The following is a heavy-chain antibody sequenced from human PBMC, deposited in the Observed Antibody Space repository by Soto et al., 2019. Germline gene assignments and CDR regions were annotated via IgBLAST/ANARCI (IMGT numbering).Heavy chain of an antibody. J-gene: IGHJ4*02. D-gene: IGHD3-3*01. Sequence: EAQLVESGGGLVQPGGSLRLSCEASGFRFGVYWMSWVRQAPGKGLEWVANINDDGSERNYVESVKGRFTISRDTPNNLLFLQMNSLRDEDTAVYYCAREFYGYYTYGPGDYWGQGTLVAVSS. CDR1: GFRFGVYW. CDR2: INDDGSER. V-gene: IGHV3-7*01. CDR3: AREFYGYYTYGPGDY.